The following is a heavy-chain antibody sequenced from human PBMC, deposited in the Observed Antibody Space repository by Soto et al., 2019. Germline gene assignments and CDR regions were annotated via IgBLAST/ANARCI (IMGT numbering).Heavy chain of an antibody. J-gene: IGHJ4*02. Sequence: GGSLRLSCAVSGFTLSFSSMNWVRQAPGKGLEWVSSISSSSDYIYYADSVKGRFTVSRDNAKNALYLQMNSLRAEDTAVYYCARDGSGWSRDCWGQGTLVTVSS. CDR1: GFTLSFSS. CDR3: ARDGSGWSRDC. CDR2: ISSSSDYI. V-gene: IGHV3-21*01. D-gene: IGHD6-19*01.